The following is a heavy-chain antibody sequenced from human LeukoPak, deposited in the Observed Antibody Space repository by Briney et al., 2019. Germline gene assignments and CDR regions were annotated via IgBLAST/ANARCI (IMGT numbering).Heavy chain of an antibody. CDR1: GFTFSRFT. D-gene: IGHD4-23*01. Sequence: GGSLRPSCAASGFTFSRFTMNWVRQAPGKGLEWVSGISGSDSSTYYADSVKGRFTISRDNSKNTLYLQMNSLRAEDTAVYYCAKGGGWLYYFDYWGQGTLVTVSS. CDR2: ISGSDSST. V-gene: IGHV3-23*01. J-gene: IGHJ4*02. CDR3: AKGGGWLYYFDY.